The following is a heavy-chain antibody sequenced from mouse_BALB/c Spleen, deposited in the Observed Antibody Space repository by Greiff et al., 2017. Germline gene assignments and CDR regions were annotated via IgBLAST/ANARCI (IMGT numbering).Heavy chain of an antibody. J-gene: IGHJ1*01. D-gene: IGHD2-4*01. CDR2: IDPENGDT. Sequence: EVQLQQSGAELVRSGASVKLSCTASGFNIKDYYMHWVKQRPEQGLEWIGWIDPENGDTEYAPKFQGKATMTADTSSNTAYLQLSSLTSEDTAVYYCAREGVTMITTGWYFDVWGAGTTVTVSS. V-gene: IGHV14-4*02. CDR3: AREGVTMITTGWYFDV. CDR1: GFNIKDYY.